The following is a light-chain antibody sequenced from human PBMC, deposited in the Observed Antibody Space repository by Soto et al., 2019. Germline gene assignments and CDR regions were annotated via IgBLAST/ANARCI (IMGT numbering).Light chain of an antibody. CDR1: QSVSRSY. J-gene: IGKJ5*01. CDR3: QQYGSSPIT. V-gene: IGKV3-20*01. CDR2: GAS. Sequence: EFVLTQSPGTLSLSPGDRATLSCRASQSVSRSYLAWYQQKPGQSPRLLIYGASSRATGIPDRFSGSGSGTDFTLTISRLEPEDFAVFYCQQYGSSPITFGQGTRLEIK.